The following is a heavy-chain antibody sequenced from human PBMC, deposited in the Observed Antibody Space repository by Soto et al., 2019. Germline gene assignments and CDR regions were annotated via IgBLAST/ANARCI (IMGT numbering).Heavy chain of an antibody. V-gene: IGHV3-30*18. CDR3: AKDSGAIVVVVAAILWFDP. J-gene: IGHJ5*02. Sequence: PGGSLRLSCAASGFTFSSYGMHWVRQAPGKGLEWVAVISYDGSNKYYADSVKGRFTISRDNSKNTLNLQMNSLRAEDTAVYYCAKDSGAIVVVVAAILWFDPWGQGTLVTVSS. CDR1: GFTFSSYG. CDR2: ISYDGSNK. D-gene: IGHD2-15*01.